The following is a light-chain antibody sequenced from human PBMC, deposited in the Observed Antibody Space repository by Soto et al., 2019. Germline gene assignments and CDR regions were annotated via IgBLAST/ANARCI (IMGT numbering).Light chain of an antibody. Sequence: EIVMTQSPATLSASPGERATLSCRASQSVSSNLAWYQQKPGQAPRLLIYGASTRATGIPARFSGSGSGTEFTLTISSLESEDFATYNCQQSYSTPRTFGQGTNVEIK. CDR2: GAS. V-gene: IGKV3-15*01. J-gene: IGKJ1*01. CDR3: QQSYSTPRT. CDR1: QSVSSN.